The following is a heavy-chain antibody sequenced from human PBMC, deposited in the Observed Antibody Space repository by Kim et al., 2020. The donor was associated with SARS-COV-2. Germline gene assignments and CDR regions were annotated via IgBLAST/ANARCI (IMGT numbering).Heavy chain of an antibody. CDR1: GFTFSGSA. CDR2: IRSKANSYAT. J-gene: IGHJ2*01. Sequence: GGSLRLSCAASGFTFSGSAMHWVRQASGKGLEWVGRIRSKANSYATAYAASVKGRFTISRDDSKNTAYLQMNSLKTEDTAVYYCTRRGLAYCGGDCYSNWYFDLWGRGTLVTVSS. V-gene: IGHV3-73*01. D-gene: IGHD2-21*02. CDR3: TRRGLAYCGGDCYSNWYFDL.